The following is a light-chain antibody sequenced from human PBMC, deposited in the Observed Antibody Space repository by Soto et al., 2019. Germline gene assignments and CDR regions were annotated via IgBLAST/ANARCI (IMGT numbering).Light chain of an antibody. Sequence: EIVLTQSPATLSLSPGARATLSGRASLSVSSSIDWYQQKPGQSPRLLIYGASTRATGIPARFSGSGSGTEFTLTISSLQSEDFGVYYCHQYNNLWTFGQGTKVDIK. CDR3: HQYNNLWT. CDR1: LSVSSS. V-gene: IGKV3-15*01. J-gene: IGKJ1*01. CDR2: GAS.